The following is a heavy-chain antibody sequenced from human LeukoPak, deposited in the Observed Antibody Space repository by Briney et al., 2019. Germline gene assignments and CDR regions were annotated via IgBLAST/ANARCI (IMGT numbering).Heavy chain of an antibody. V-gene: IGHV5-51*01. CDR2: IYPADSDT. CDR3: ARPGVPGSSFSAFDI. D-gene: IGHD2-2*01. CDR1: GYSFTSFW. Sequence: GDSLKISCKGSGYSFTSFWIGWVRQMPGKGLEWMGIIYPADSDTRYNPSFQGQVTISADKSISTAYLQWSSLKASDTAMYYCARPGVPGSSFSAFDIWGQGTVLTVSS. J-gene: IGHJ3*02.